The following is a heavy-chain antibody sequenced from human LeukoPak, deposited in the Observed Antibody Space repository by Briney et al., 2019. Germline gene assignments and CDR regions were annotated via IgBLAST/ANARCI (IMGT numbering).Heavy chain of an antibody. D-gene: IGHD6-6*01. V-gene: IGHV4-4*07. CDR2: IYTSGST. CDR1: GGSISSYY. Sequence: PSETLSLTCTVSGGSISSYYWSWIRQPAGKGLEWTGRIYTSGSTNYNPSLKSRVTMSVDTSKNQFSLKLSSVTAADTAVYYCARKSIAGPGDWFDPWGQGTLVTVSS. CDR3: ARKSIAGPGDWFDP. J-gene: IGHJ5*02.